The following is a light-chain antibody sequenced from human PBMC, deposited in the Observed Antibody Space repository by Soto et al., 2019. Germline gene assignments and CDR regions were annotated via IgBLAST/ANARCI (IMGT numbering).Light chain of an antibody. CDR1: QSISSY. CDR2: AAS. J-gene: IGKJ4*01. V-gene: IGKV1-39*01. CDR3: QQSYSTPLT. Sequence: DIQMTQSPSSLSASVGDRVTITCRASQSISSYLNWYQQKPGKAPKLLIYAASSLQSGVPSRFSGSGSGTDFTRTISSLQPVDFATYYCQQSYSTPLTFGGGTKVEIK.